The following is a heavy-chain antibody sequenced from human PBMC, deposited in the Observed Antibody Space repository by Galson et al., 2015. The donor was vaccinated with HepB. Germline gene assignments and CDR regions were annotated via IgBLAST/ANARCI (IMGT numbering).Heavy chain of an antibody. CDR3: ARARSLAYCGGDCYPDASVDT. J-gene: IGHJ3*02. CDR1: GFTFSSYA. V-gene: IGHV3-30*04. D-gene: IGHD2-21*02. Sequence: SLRLSCAASGFTFSSYAMHWVRQAPGKGLEWVAVISYDGSNKYYADSVKGRFTISRDNSKNTPYLQMNSLRAEDTAVYYCARARSLAYCGGDCYPDASVDTWGQGTMVTVSS. CDR2: ISYDGSNK.